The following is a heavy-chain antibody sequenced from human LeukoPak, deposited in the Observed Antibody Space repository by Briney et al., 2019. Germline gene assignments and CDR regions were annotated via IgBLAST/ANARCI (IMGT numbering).Heavy chain of an antibody. CDR2: IYYSGST. V-gene: IGHV4-39*07. CDR1: GGSISSSSYY. D-gene: IGHD6-19*01. Sequence: SETLSLTCTVSGGSISSSSYYWGWIRQPPGKGLEWIGSIYYSGSTYYNPSLKSRVTLLVDTSKNQFSLKLSSVTAADTAVYYCARPRRGRGIAVAGPRGRFYGMDVWGQGTTVTVSS. J-gene: IGHJ6*02. CDR3: ARPRRGRGIAVAGPRGRFYGMDV.